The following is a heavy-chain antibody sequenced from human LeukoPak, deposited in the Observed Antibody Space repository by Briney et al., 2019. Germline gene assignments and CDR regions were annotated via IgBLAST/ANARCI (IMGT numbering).Heavy chain of an antibody. CDR1: GGSISSGGYS. V-gene: IGHV4-30-2*01. Sequence: SETLSLTCAVSGGSISSGGYSWSWIRQPPGKGLEWIGYIYHSGSIYYNPSLKSRVTISVDRSKNQFSLKLSSVTAADTAVYYCARAHTMVRGGHDYWGQGTLVTVSS. D-gene: IGHD3-10*01. CDR3: ARAHTMVRGGHDY. CDR2: IYHSGSI. J-gene: IGHJ4*02.